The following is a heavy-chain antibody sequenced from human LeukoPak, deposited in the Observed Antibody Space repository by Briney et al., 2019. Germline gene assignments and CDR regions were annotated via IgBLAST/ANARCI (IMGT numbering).Heavy chain of an antibody. V-gene: IGHV4-59*08. CDR2: IYYSGST. Sequence: PSETLSLTCTVSGGSISSYYWSWVRQPPGKGLEWIGYIYYSGSTNYNPSLKSRVTISVDTSKNQFSLKLSSVTAADTAVYYCARHGLGDSSGYYYAWGQGTLVTVSS. CDR3: ARHGLGDSSGYYYA. J-gene: IGHJ4*02. D-gene: IGHD3-22*01. CDR1: GGSISSYY.